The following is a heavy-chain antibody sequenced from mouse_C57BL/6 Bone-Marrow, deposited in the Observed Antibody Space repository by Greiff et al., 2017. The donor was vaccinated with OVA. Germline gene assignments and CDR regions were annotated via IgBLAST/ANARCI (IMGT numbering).Heavy chain of an antibody. CDR2: IHPNSGST. CDR1: GYTFTSYW. Sequence: QVQLQQPGAELAKPGASVKLSCKASGYTFTSYWMHWVKQRPGQGLEWIGMIHPNSGSTNYNEKFKSKATLTVDKSSSTAYTQVSSLTSEDSAVYYCARRGYLDYWGQGTTLTVSS. V-gene: IGHV1-64*01. CDR3: ARRGYLDY. J-gene: IGHJ2*01.